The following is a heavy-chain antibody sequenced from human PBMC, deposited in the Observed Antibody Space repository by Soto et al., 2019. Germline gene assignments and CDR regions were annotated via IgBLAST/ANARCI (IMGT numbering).Heavy chain of an antibody. CDR1: GGAIRRGGYH. CDR3: VRGRGYSYQNYFDL. V-gene: IGHV4-31*03. Sequence: SETLSLTCNVSGGAIRRGGYHWVWIRQHPEKGLEWLGNIDHSGTTYYNPSLRSRLSMSLDTSQNHFSLQVTSMTAADTAVYFCVRGRGYSYQNYFDLWGQGSLVTVSS. D-gene: IGHD5-18*01. J-gene: IGHJ5*02. CDR2: IDHSGTT.